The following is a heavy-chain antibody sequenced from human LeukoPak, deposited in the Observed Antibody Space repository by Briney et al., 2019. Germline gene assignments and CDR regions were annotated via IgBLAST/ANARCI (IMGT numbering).Heavy chain of an antibody. Sequence: GGSLRLSCAASGFTVSSKYMTWVRQAPGKGLEWVSIISSGGRTYYADSVKGRFTISRDNSKNTLYLHMSSLRAEDTAVYYCARDGATAYGDYLTSWGQGNLVTVSS. CDR3: ARDGATAYGDYLTS. V-gene: IGHV3-53*01. CDR2: ISSGGRT. D-gene: IGHD4-17*01. J-gene: IGHJ4*02. CDR1: GFTVSSKY.